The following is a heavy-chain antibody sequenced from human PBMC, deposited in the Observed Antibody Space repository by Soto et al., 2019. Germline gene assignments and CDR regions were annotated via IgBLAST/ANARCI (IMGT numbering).Heavy chain of an antibody. CDR3: ARQALYYYYYGMDV. CDR1: GYTFTGYY. V-gene: IGHV1-2*04. J-gene: IGHJ6*02. Sequence: ASVKVSCKASGYTFTGYYMHWVRQAPGQGLEWMGWINPNSGGTNYAQKFQGWVTMTRDTSISTAYMELSRLRSDDTAVYYCARQALYYYYYGMDVWGQGTTVTVSS. CDR2: INPNSGGT.